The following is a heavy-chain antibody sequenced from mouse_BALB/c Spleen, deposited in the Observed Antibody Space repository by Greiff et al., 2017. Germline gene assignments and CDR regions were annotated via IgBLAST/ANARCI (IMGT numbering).Heavy chain of an antibody. D-gene: IGHD2-14*01. CDR2: IWWDDDK. CDR3: ARAYYRYDTFDY. V-gene: IGHV8-8*01. Sequence: QVTLKVCGPGILQPSQTLSLTCSFSGFSLSTSGMGVGWIRQPSGKGLEWLAHIWWDDDKRYNPALKSRLTISKDTSSNQVFLKIASVDTADTATYYCARAYYRYDTFDYWGQGTTLTVSS. J-gene: IGHJ2*01. CDR1: GFSLSTSGMG.